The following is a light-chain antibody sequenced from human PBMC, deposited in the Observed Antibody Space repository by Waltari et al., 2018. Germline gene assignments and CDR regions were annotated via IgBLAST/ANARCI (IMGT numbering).Light chain of an antibody. J-gene: IGKJ4*01. V-gene: IGKV1-5*03. Sequence: DIQPTQSPSTLSASVGDRVTITCRASQSIYSWLAWYQQKPEKAPKLLIYRASSLESGVPSRFSGSGSGTEFTLTISSLQPDDLATYYCQQYNSYSPVTFGGGTKVEIK. CDR2: RAS. CDR3: QQYNSYSPVT. CDR1: QSIYSW.